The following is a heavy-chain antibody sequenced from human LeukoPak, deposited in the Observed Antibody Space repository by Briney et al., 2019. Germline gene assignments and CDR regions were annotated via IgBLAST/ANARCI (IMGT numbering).Heavy chain of an antibody. CDR3: ARVGLTAIRAFDI. V-gene: IGHV3-66*02. CDR1: GFTVSSNY. CDR2: TYSGGST. D-gene: IGHD1-14*01. J-gene: IGHJ3*02. Sequence: GGSLRLSCAASGFTVSSNYMSWVRQAPGKGLEWVSVTYSGGSTYYADSVKGRFTISRDNSKNTLYLQMNSLRAEDTAVYYCARVGLTAIRAFDIWGQGTMVTVSS.